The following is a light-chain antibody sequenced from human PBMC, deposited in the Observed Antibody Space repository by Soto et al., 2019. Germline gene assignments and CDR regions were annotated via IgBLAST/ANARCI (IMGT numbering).Light chain of an antibody. V-gene: IGKV3-15*01. Sequence: EIVMTQSPATLSVSPGERATLSCRASQSVGSNLAWYHQKPGQAPRLLIYGASTRATGIPARFSGSGSGTEFTLTISSLQSEDFAVYYCQQYNNWPFPSWTFGQGTKVEIK. J-gene: IGKJ1*01. CDR3: QQYNNWPFPSWT. CDR2: GAS. CDR1: QSVGSN.